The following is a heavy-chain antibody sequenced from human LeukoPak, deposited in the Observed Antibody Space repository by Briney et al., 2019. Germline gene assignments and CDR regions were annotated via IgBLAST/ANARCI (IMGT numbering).Heavy chain of an antibody. CDR2: INHSGST. D-gene: IGHD3-22*01. CDR3: ARNIGNSSGYTSDY. J-gene: IGHJ4*02. CDR1: GGSFSGYY. Sequence: SSETLSLTCAVYGGSFSGYYWSWIRQPPGKGLEWIGEINHSGSTNYNPSLKSRVTISVDTSKNPFSLKLSSVTAADTAVYYCARNIGNSSGYTSDYWGQGTLVTVSS. V-gene: IGHV4-34*01.